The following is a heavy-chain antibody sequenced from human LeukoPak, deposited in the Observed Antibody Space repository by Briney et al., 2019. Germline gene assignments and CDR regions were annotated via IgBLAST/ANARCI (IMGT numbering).Heavy chain of an antibody. CDR3: TRRDGYNYADY. J-gene: IGHJ4*02. CDR2: ISNTGGDT. V-gene: IGHV3-64*01. Sequence: PGGSLRLSCAASGFTFSSYWMHWVRQAPGKGLEFVSSISNTGGDTSYANSAKGRFTISRDNSKNTLYLQMGSLRAEDMAVYYCTRRDGYNYADYWGQGTLVTVSS. D-gene: IGHD5-24*01. CDR1: GFTFSSYW.